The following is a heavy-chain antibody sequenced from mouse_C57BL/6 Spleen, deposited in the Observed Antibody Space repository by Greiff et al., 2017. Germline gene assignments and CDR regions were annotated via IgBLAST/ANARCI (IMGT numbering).Heavy chain of an antibody. CDR2: ISYDGSN. J-gene: IGHJ2*01. Sequence: EVQLQESGPGLVKPSQSLSLTCSVSGYSITSGYYWNWIRQFPGNKLEWMGYISYDGSNNYNPSIKNRISITRDTSKNQFFLKLNSVTTEDTATYCCARGDYSNYDYRGQGTTLTVSS. D-gene: IGHD2-5*01. V-gene: IGHV3-6*01. CDR1: GYSITSGYY. CDR3: ARGDYSNYDY.